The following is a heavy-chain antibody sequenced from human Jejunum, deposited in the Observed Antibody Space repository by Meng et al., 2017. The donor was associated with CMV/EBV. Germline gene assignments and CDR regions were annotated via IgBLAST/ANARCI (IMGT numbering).Heavy chain of an antibody. J-gene: IGHJ4*02. CDR3: AKVGFGWYSIDY. V-gene: IGHV3-30*02. Sequence: QVQLVEXGXGVVQPGGARRLSCVVSGFTFSTFGMHWVRQAPGKGLEWVAFIYDRKSEFYAGSVKGRFTISRDNSKNTMYLQMNSLGPEDTAVYYCAKVGFGWYSIDYWGQGTLVTVSS. D-gene: IGHD6-19*01. CDR2: IYDRKSE. CDR1: GFTFSTFG.